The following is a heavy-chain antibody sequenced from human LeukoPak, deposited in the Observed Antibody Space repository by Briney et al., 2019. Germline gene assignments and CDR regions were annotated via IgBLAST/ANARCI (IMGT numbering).Heavy chain of an antibody. CDR3: ARERYDWYQLERAFDH. J-gene: IGHJ4*02. V-gene: IGHV4-59*01. CDR1: GGSISSYY. Sequence: SETLSLTCTVSGGSISSYYWSWIRQPPGKGLEWIGYIYYSGSTNYNPSLKSRVTISVDTSKNQFSLKLSSVTAADTAVYYCARERYDWYQLERAFDHWGQGTLVTVSS. CDR2: IYYSGST. D-gene: IGHD2-2*01.